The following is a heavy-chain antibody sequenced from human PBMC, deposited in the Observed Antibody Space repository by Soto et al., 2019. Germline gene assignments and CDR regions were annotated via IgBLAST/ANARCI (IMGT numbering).Heavy chain of an antibody. Sequence: SETLSLTCTVSGGSIRSYYWSWIRQSPEKGLKWIGYIYNSGTTTYNPSLKSRVTLSIDTSRNQFALKLSSMTAADTAVYYCAREDRNWFDPWGQGTLVT. CDR1: GGSIRSYY. V-gene: IGHV4-59*01. J-gene: IGHJ5*02. CDR3: AREDRNWFDP. CDR2: IYNSGTT.